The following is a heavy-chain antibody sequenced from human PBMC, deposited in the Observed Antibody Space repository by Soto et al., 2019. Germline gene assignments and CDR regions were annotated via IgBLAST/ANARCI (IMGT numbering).Heavy chain of an antibody. CDR1: AGSISSGGYY. Sequence: QVQLQASGPGLVKPSQTLSLTCTVSAGSISSGGYYWSWIRQHPGKGLEWIGYIYYSGSTYYNPSLKSRVTISVDTSKNQFSLKLSSVTAADTAVYYCARVSGLGKPYYYYYMDVWGKGTTVTVSS. CDR3: ARVSGLGKPYYYYYMDV. V-gene: IGHV4-31*03. CDR2: IYYSGST. D-gene: IGHD2-8*02. J-gene: IGHJ6*03.